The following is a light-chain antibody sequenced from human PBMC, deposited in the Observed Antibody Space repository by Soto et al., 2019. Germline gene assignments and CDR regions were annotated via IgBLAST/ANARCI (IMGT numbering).Light chain of an antibody. J-gene: IGKJ1*01. CDR2: AAS. CDR3: QQYNSYWT. CDR1: QSSSSW. V-gene: IGKV1-5*01. Sequence: DMQMTQSPSTVPASVGDRATITCRASQSSSSWLAWYQQKPGKAPKLLIYAASSLESGVPSRFSGSGSGTEFTLTISSLQPDDFATYYCQQYNSYWTFGQGTKVDIK.